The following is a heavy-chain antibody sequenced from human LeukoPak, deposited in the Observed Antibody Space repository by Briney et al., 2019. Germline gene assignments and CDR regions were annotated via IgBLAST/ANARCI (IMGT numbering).Heavy chain of an antibody. CDR1: GFSLDEYA. CDR2: ICWSGDRA. V-gene: IGHV3-43D*03. D-gene: IGHD3-22*01. Sequence: PGGSLPLSCPACGFSLDEYAMHWLRQAPGKPLEWVSLICWSGDRAYYAASVKGRFTMSRDNTKNSLYLQMNSLRAEDTAFYFCTKDRDHFNCYDSIGYHSTPFDSWGQGTLVTVSS. CDR3: TKDRDHFNCYDSIGYHSTPFDS. J-gene: IGHJ4*02.